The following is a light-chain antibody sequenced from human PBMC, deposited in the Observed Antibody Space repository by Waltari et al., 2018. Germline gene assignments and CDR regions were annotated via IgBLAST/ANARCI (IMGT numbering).Light chain of an antibody. V-gene: IGKV1-39*01. CDR3: QQSYSTFWT. CDR1: QSISSY. J-gene: IGKJ1*01. Sequence: DIQMTQSPSSLSASVGDRVTITCRASQSISSYLNWYQQKPGKPPKLLIYAASSLQSGVPSRFSGSGSGTDFTLTISSLQPEDFATYYCQQSYSTFWTFGQGTKVEIK. CDR2: AAS.